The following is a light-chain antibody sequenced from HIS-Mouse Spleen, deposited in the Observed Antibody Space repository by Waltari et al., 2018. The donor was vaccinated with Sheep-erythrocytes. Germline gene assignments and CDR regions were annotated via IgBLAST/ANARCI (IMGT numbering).Light chain of an antibody. J-gene: IGKJ5*01. Sequence: DIQMTQSPSTLSASVVDRVTITCRASQSNSSWLAWYQQKPGKAPKLLIYKASSLESGVPSRFSGSGSGTEFTLTISSLQPDDFATYYCQQANSFPITFGQGTRLEIK. CDR2: KAS. CDR3: QQANSFPIT. CDR1: QSNSSW. V-gene: IGKV1-5*03.